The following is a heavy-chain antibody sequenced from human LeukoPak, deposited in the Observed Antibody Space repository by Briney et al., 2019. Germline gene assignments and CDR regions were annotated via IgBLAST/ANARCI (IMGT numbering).Heavy chain of an antibody. J-gene: IGHJ4*02. D-gene: IGHD4-11*01. CDR2: INHSGST. CDR3: ARGLFYSKIFDY. CDR1: GGSFSGYY. Sequence: PSETLSLTCAVYGGSFSGYYWSWNRQPPGKGLEWIGEINHSGSTNYNPSLKSRVTISVDTSKNQFSLKLSSVTAADTAVYYCARGLFYSKIFDYWGQGTLVTVSS. V-gene: IGHV4-34*01.